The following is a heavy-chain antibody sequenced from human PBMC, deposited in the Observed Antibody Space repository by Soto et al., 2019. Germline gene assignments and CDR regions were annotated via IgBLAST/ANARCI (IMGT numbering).Heavy chain of an antibody. V-gene: IGHV4-34*01. Sequence: SETLSLTCAVYGGSFSGYYWSWIRQPPGKGLEWIGEINHSGSTNYNPSLKSRVTISVDTSKNQFSLKLSSVTAADTAVYYCARGRGGCSSTSCYQRFYYGMDVWGQGPTVT. CDR2: INHSGST. CDR1: GGSFSGYY. CDR3: ARGRGGCSSTSCYQRFYYGMDV. D-gene: IGHD2-2*01. J-gene: IGHJ6*02.